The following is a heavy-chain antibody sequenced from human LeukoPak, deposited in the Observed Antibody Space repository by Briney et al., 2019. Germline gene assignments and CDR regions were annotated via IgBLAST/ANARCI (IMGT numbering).Heavy chain of an antibody. V-gene: IGHV3-15*01. CDR1: RFTFSNAL. CDR3: AYYFDF. J-gene: IGHJ4*02. CDR2: IKSKADGGTT. Sequence: GGSLKLSCAASRFTFSNALMGWVRQAPGKGLEWVGRIKSKADGGTTDYAAPVKGRFTISRDDSKNTLYLQMNSLKTEDTAVYFCAYYFDFWGQGTLVTVSS.